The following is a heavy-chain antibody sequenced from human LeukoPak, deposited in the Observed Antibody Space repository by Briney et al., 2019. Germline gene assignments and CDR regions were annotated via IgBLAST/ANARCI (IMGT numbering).Heavy chain of an antibody. V-gene: IGHV4-39*01. CDR2: LHFRGTP. J-gene: IGHJ4*02. CDR3: TGGGDPYKVRNF. D-gene: IGHD2-21*01. CDR1: DYFLSTSSYY. Sequence: SETLTLTCTVSDYFLSTSSYYWRWTRRPPGKGLVCIGPLHFRGTPYYSPSLNSRISISVATSKKQFSLKLRSVTATDTAVYYCTGGGDPYKVRNFWGQGTLVTVSP.